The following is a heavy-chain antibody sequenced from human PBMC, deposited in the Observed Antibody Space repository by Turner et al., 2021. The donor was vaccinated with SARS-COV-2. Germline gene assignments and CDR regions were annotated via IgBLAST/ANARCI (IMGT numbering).Heavy chain of an antibody. CDR3: AKGEWGSGWSD. Sequence: QVQLVESGGGVVQPGRSLRLSCAASGFTFSSYVMHWVRQAPGKGLEWVALISYDGSNKYYADSVKGRFTISRDNSKNTLYLQMNSLRAEVTAVYYCAKGEWGSGWSDWGQGTLVTVSS. D-gene: IGHD6-19*01. CDR1: GFTFSSYV. V-gene: IGHV3-30*18. J-gene: IGHJ4*02. CDR2: ISYDGSNK.